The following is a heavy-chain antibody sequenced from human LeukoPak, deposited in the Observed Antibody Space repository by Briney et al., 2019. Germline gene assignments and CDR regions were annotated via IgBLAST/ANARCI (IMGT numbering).Heavy chain of an antibody. V-gene: IGHV4-39*07. J-gene: IGHJ4*02. Sequence: ASETLSLTCTVSGGSISSGLYYWGWIRQPPGKGLEWIGSIYYSGSTYYNPSLKSRVTISVDTSKIQFSLRLSSVTAADTAVYYCARDRQQLVRGDYFDYWGQGTLVTVSS. D-gene: IGHD6-13*01. CDR2: IYYSGST. CDR1: GGSISSGLYY. CDR3: ARDRQQLVRGDYFDY.